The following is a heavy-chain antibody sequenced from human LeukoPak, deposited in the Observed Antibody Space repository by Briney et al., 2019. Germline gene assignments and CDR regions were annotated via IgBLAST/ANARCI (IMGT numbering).Heavy chain of an antibody. CDR1: GGSFSGYY. Sequence: SETLSLTCAVSGGSFSGYYWSWIRQPPGKGLEWIGEINHSGSTNYNPSLKSRVTISVDTSKNQFSLKLSSVTAADTAVYYCARVLEGSSGQHWYFDLWGRGTLVTVSS. V-gene: IGHV4-34*01. CDR2: INHSGST. CDR3: ARVLEGSSGQHWYFDL. J-gene: IGHJ2*01. D-gene: IGHD6-19*01.